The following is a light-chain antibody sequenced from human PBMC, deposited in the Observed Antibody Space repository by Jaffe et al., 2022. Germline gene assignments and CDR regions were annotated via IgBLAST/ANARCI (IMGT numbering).Light chain of an antibody. Sequence: EIVLTQSPGTLSLSPGERATLSCRASQSVRSNYLAWYQQKPGQAPRLLIYGASSRATGIPDRFSGSGSGTDFTLTISRLEPEDFAVYYCQQYGRSPPYTFGQGTKLEIK. CDR1: QSVRSNY. J-gene: IGKJ2*01. CDR3: QQYGRSPPYT. V-gene: IGKV3-20*01. CDR2: GAS.